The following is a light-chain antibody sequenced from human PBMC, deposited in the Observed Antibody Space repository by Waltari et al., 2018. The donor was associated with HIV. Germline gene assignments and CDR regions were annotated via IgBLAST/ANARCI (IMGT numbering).Light chain of an antibody. J-gene: IGKJ2*01. CDR2: AAS. Sequence: EIVLTQSPGTLSLSAGERATLSCRASRSVSSNYLTWYQQRPGQAPRLLIYAASTRATAIPDRFSGSGSGTDFTLTISRLEPEDFAVYYCQQYGTSPYTFGQGTKVEI. CDR1: RSVSSNY. V-gene: IGKV3-20*01. CDR3: QQYGTSPYT.